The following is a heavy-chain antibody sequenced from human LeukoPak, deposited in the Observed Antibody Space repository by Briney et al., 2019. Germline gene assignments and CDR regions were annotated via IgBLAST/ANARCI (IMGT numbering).Heavy chain of an antibody. CDR1: GYTFISFG. CDR3: VRDLNCAARSFFDY. V-gene: IGHV1-18*01. CDR2: ISGYTGNT. Sequence: ASVKVSCKASGYTFISFGISWVRQAPGQGPDWMGWISGYTGNTDYAQKFRGRVTMTTDTSTSTVYMDLRSLRSDDTAVYYCVRDLNCAARSFFDYWGQGTQVTVSS. D-gene: IGHD6-6*01. J-gene: IGHJ4*02.